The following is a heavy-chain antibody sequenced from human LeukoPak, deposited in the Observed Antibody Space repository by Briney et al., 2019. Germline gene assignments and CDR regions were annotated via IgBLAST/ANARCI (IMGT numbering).Heavy chain of an antibody. J-gene: IGHJ4*02. CDR2: ISYDGSNK. V-gene: IGHV3-30*18. Sequence: PGGSLRLSCAASGFTFSSYGMHWVRQASGKGLEWVAVISYDGSNKYYADSVKGRFTISRDNSKNTLYLQMNSLRAEDTAVYYCAKEDSSSWTFDYWGQGTLVTVSS. CDR3: AKEDSSSWTFDY. D-gene: IGHD6-13*01. CDR1: GFTFSSYG.